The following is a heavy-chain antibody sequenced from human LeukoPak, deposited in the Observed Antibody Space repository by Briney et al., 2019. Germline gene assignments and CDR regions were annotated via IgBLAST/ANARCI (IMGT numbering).Heavy chain of an antibody. J-gene: IGHJ4*02. CDR1: GFTFSRYA. Sequence: PGGSLRLSCATSGFTFSRYAMTWVRQAPGKGLEWVSIISDSGGSPYYADSVKGRFTISRDNSKNTLYLKMNSLRAEDTAIYYCASSGSYYFPFDYWGQGTLVTVSS. V-gene: IGHV3-23*01. D-gene: IGHD3-10*01. CDR2: ISDSGGSP. CDR3: ASSGSYYFPFDY.